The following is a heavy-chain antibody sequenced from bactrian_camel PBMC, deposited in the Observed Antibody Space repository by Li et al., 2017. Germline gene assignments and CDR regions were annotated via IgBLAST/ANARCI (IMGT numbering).Heavy chain of an antibody. V-gene: IGHV3S1*01. J-gene: IGHJ4*01. CDR2: VHSYGGRT. CDR1: GFAFSSDW. Sequence: QLVESGGGLVQPGGSLRLSCAASGFAFSSDWMSWVRLLPGKGLEWVSGVHSYGGRTYYANSVKGRFTISRDDAKNSVYLQMNSLKPEDTALYYCATLELEPKTYWGQGTQVTVS. CDR3: ATLELEPKTY.